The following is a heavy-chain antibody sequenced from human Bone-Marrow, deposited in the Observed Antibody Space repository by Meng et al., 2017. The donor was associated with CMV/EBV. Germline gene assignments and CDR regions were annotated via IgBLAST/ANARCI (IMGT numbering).Heavy chain of an antibody. D-gene: IGHD6-6*01. CDR3: AKDIVAARHHFDY. V-gene: IGHV3-23*01. CDR2: ISGTGANT. J-gene: IGHJ4*02. Sequence: GESLKISCAASGFTFSSFAMNWVRQAPGEGLQWVSVISGTGANTNYADSVKGRFTISRDNAKNTLYLQMKSLRVEDTAVYYCAKDIVAARHHFDYWGQGALVTFSS. CDR1: GFTFSSFA.